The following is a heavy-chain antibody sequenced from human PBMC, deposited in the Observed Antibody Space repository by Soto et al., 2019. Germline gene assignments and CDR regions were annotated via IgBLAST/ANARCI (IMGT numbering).Heavy chain of an antibody. V-gene: IGHV3-49*04. CDR3: TRGDMALNDY. CDR1: GFTFGDYA. D-gene: IGHD2-15*01. CDR2: IRNKASRGTT. J-gene: IGHJ4*02. Sequence: GGSLRLSCTASGFTFGDYAMSCVRQAPGKGLEWISFIRNKASRGTTQYAASVRGRFTISRDDSKSIAYLQMNSLKSEDTAVYYCTRGDMALNDYWGQGTLVTVSS.